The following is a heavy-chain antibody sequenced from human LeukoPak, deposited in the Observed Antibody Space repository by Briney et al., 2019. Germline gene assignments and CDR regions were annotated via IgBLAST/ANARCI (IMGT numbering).Heavy chain of an antibody. CDR3: ARDGRFLEWLFP. D-gene: IGHD3-3*01. J-gene: IGHJ4*02. CDR2: ISLGSSYI. V-gene: IGHV3-21*01. CDR1: GFTFSAYS. Sequence: GGSLRLSCAASGFTFSAYSMNWVRQAPGKGLEWVSSISLGSSYIYYADSVKGRFTISRDNAKNSLYLQMNSLRAEDTAVYYCARDGRFLEWLFPWGQGTLVTVSS.